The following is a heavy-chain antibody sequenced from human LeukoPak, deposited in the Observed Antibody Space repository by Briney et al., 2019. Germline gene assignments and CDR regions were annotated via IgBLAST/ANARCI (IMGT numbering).Heavy chain of an antibody. CDR1: GGTISSYY. CDR3: ARDRGTWNDDGFDY. V-gene: IGHV4-4*07. D-gene: IGHD1-1*01. J-gene: IGHJ4*02. CDR2: RST. Sequence: PSETLSLTCNVSGGTISSYYWSWIRQPAGKGLEWIGRRSTNYNPSLKSRVTMSVDTSKNQFSLKLSSVTAADTAVYYCARDRGTWNDDGFDYWGQGTLVTVSS.